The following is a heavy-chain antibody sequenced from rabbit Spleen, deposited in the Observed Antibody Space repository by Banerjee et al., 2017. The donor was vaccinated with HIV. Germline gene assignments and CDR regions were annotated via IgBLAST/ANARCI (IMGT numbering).Heavy chain of an antibody. V-gene: IGHV1S40*01. D-gene: IGHD6-1*01. J-gene: IGHJ5*01. CDR1: SDY. Sequence: SDYMCWVRQAPGKGLEWIACIDTNDGDTDYANWPKGRFTVSKTSSTTVTLQMPSLTVADTATYFCAREYVSYSVFGYSYVDRLDLWGQGTLVTVS. CDR2: IDTNDGDT. CDR3: AREYVSYSVFGYSYVDRLDL.